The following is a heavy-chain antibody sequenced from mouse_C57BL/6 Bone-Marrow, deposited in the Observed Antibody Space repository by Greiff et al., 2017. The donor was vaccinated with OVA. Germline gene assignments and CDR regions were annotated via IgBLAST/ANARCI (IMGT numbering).Heavy chain of an antibody. J-gene: IGHJ3*01. D-gene: IGHD3-3*01. CDR3: AREGDWPWFAY. Sequence: VKLQQPGAELVMPGASVKLSCKASGYTFTSYWMHWVKQRPGQGLEWIGEIDPSDSYTNYNQKFKGKSTLTVDKSSSTAYMQLSSLTSEDSAVYYCAREGDWPWFAYCGQGTLVTVSA. CDR2: IDPSDSYT. CDR1: GYTFTSYW. V-gene: IGHV1-69*01.